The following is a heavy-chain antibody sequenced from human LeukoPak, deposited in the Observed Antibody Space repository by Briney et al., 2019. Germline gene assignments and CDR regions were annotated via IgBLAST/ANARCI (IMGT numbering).Heavy chain of an antibody. CDR1: GGTFISYA. J-gene: IGHJ6*02. CDR2: IIPIFGTA. D-gene: IGHD3-22*01. V-gene: IGHV1-69*01. CDR3: ARSGHDYYDSSGYYPYYYYGMDV. Sequence: ALVKVSCKASGGTFISYAISWVRQAPGQGLEWMGGIIPIFGTANYAQKFQGRVTITADESTSTAYMELSSLRSEDTAVYYCARSGHDYYDSSGYYPYYYYGMDVWGQGTTVTVSS.